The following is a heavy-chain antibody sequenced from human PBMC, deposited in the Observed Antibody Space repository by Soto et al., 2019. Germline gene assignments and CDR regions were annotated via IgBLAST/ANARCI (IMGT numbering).Heavy chain of an antibody. Sequence: QVQLQESGPGLVKPSGTLSLTCAVSGDSITSSAWWSCVRQPPGKGLEWIGEIHLGGTTNYNPSLESRVAVPVDKAKNQFSLILNSVTAADAAIYYCARGDTWRLDLWGQGTLVTVSS. V-gene: IGHV4-4*02. J-gene: IGHJ5*02. CDR3: ARGDTWRLDL. CDR2: IHLGGTT. CDR1: GDSITSSAW. D-gene: IGHD5-18*01.